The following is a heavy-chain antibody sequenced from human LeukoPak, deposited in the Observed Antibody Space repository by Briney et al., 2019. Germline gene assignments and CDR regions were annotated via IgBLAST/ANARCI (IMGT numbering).Heavy chain of an antibody. V-gene: IGHV3-21*01. J-gene: IGHJ4*02. CDR3: ARGIAAAVPYYFDY. D-gene: IGHD6-13*01. CDR2: ISSSSSYI. CDR1: GFTFSSYS. Sequence: GGSLRLSCAASGFTFSSYSMNWVRQAPGKGLGWVSSISSSSSYIYYADSVRGRFTISRDNAKNSLYLQMNSLRAEDTAVYYCARGIAAAVPYYFDYWGQGTLVTVSS.